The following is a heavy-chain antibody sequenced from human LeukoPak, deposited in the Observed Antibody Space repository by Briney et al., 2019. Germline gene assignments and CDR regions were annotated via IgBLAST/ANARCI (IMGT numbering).Heavy chain of an antibody. V-gene: IGHV1-2*02. D-gene: IGHD4-17*01. CDR2: INPNSGET. CDR3: AKDRYGDYVYYYMDV. J-gene: IGHJ6*03. CDR1: GYTFTGYY. Sequence: ASVKVSCKASGYTFTGYYMQWVRQAPGQGPEWMGWINPNSGETNYAQKFQGRVTMTRDTSISTAYMELSRLTSDDTAVYYCAKDRYGDYVYYYMDVWGKGTTVTVSS.